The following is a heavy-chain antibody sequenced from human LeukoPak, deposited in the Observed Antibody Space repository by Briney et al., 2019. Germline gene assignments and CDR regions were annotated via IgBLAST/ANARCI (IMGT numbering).Heavy chain of an antibody. V-gene: IGHV3-48*04. D-gene: IGHD1-26*01. CDR1: GFTFSSYS. J-gene: IGHJ4*02. CDR2: INSGGSSI. Sequence: GGSLRLSCAASGFTFSSYSMNWVRQAPGKGLEWVSYINSGGSSIYYADSVRGRFTISRDNAKDSLYLQMNSLRAEDTAVYYCARDPYGSGSYYDYWGQGTLVTVSS. CDR3: ARDPYGSGSYYDY.